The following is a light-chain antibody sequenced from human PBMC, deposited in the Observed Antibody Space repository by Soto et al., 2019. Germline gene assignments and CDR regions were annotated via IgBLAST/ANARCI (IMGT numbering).Light chain of an antibody. V-gene: IGLV2-14*01. CDR2: EVS. J-gene: IGLJ2*01. Sequence: QSALTQPASVSGSPGQSITISCTGSSSDVGGYNYVSWYQQHPGKAPKLMIYEVSNRPSGVSNRFSGSKSGNTASLTISGLQDEDEADYYCSSYTSSSTHVAFGGGTKLTVL. CDR1: SSDVGGYNY. CDR3: SSYTSSSTHVA.